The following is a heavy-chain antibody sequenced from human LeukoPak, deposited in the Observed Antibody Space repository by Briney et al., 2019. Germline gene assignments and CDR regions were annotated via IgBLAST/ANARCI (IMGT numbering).Heavy chain of an antibody. V-gene: IGHV3-30-3*01. D-gene: IGHD4-11*01. Sequence: GASLRLSCAASGFTFSSYAMHWVRQAPGKGLEWVAVISYDGSNKYYADSVKGRFTISRDNSKNTLYLQMNSLRAEDTAVYYCARDPRDYSNYVHHQGKNYYYGMDVWGQGTTVTVSS. CDR3: ARDPRDYSNYVHHQGKNYYYGMDV. CDR1: GFTFSSYA. J-gene: IGHJ6*02. CDR2: ISYDGSNK.